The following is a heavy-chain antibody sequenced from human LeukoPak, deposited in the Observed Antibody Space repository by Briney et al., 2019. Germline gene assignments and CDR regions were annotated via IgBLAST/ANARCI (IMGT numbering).Heavy chain of an antibody. CDR1: GFTLNTYE. CDR2: ISANGDTI. D-gene: IGHD3-10*01. J-gene: IGHJ4*02. Sequence: GGSLRLSCAAAGFTLNTYEMNWDRQAPGKGLEWISYISANGDTIYYADSVRGRFTISRDNAKNSLSLLMNSLRVEDTALYYCLSAYGGLFDYSGQGSLVTVSS. V-gene: IGHV3-48*03. CDR3: LSAYGGLFDY.